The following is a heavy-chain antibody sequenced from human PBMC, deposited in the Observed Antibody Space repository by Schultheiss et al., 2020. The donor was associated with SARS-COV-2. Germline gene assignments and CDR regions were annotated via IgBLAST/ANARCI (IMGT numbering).Heavy chain of an antibody. D-gene: IGHD3-3*01. CDR3: ARDSRYYDFWSGRGYYGMDV. CDR2: IYTSGST. CDR1: GGSISSGSYY. V-gene: IGHV4-61*02. J-gene: IGHJ6*02. Sequence: SETLSLTCTVSGGSISSGSYYWSWIRQPAGKGLEWIGRIYTSGSTNYNPSLKSRVTMSVDTSKNQFSLKLSSVTAADTAVYYCARDSRYYDFWSGRGYYGMDVWGQGTTVTVSS.